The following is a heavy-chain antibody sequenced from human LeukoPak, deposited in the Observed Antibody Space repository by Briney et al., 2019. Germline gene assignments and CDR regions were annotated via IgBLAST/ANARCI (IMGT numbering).Heavy chain of an antibody. CDR2: IYHSGSS. CDR1: GDSISSSNW. J-gene: IGHJ4*02. Sequence: SETLSLTCAVSGDSISSSNWWSWVRQPPGKGLEWIGEIYHSGSSNYNPSLKSRVTISVDTSKNQFSLKLSSVTAADTAVYYCAARRGANDYWGQGTLVTVSS. V-gene: IGHV4-4*02. D-gene: IGHD1-26*01. CDR3: AARRGANDY.